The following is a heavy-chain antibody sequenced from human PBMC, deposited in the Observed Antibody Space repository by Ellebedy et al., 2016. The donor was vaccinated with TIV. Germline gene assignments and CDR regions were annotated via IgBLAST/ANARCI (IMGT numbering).Heavy chain of an antibody. Sequence: ASVKVSCXASGYTFTSYDINWVRQATGQGLEWMGWINPNSGGTNYAQKFQGRVTMTRDTSISTAYMELSRLRSDDTAVYYCARETYSSSSERAFDIWGQGTMVTVSS. V-gene: IGHV1-2*02. D-gene: IGHD6-6*01. CDR1: GYTFTSYD. J-gene: IGHJ3*02. CDR2: INPNSGGT. CDR3: ARETYSSSSERAFDI.